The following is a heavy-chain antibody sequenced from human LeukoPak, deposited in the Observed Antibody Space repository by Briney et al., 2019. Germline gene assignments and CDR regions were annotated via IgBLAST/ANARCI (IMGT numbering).Heavy chain of an antibody. CDR1: GFTFSSYG. CDR2: IWYDGSNK. Sequence: PGGSLRPSCAASGFTFSSYGMHWVRQAPGKGLEWVAVIWYDGSNKYYADSVKGRFTISRDNSKNTLYLQMNSLRAEDTAVYYCARGIEGAMDFDYWGQGTLVTVSS. J-gene: IGHJ4*02. CDR3: ARGIEGAMDFDY. V-gene: IGHV3-33*01. D-gene: IGHD1-26*01.